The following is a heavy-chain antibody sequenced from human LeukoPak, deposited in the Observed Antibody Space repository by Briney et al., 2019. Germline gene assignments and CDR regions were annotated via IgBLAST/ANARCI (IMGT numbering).Heavy chain of an antibody. Sequence: GGSLRLSCEASAFTFSSYVMSWVRQAPGKGLEWVSAISGSGGSTYYADSVKGRFTISRDNVKNTLYLQMNSLRAEDTGIYYCARGFYREMDSWGQGTLVTVSS. J-gene: IGHJ4*02. V-gene: IGHV3-23*01. CDR3: ARGFYREMDS. D-gene: IGHD4-11*01. CDR2: ISGSGGST. CDR1: AFTFSSYV.